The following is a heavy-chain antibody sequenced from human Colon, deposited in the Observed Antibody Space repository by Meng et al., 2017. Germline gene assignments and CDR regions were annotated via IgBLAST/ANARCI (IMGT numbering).Heavy chain of an antibody. Sequence: HVQLGKSGAEVKKPGASVKVSCKTSGYSFTNYDIGWVRQAPGQGLEWVGSITPYNGNAKSSQKFQGRVTMTTDTSTSTAYLELRSLRSDDTAVYFCARDRLNYWFNPWGQGTLVTVSS. D-gene: IGHD5-24*01. CDR1: GYSFTNYD. J-gene: IGHJ5*02. V-gene: IGHV1-18*01. CDR2: ITPYNGNA. CDR3: ARDRLNYWFNP.